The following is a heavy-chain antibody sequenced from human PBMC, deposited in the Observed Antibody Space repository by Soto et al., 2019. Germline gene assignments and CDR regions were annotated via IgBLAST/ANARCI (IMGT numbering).Heavy chain of an antibody. D-gene: IGHD6-6*01. CDR2: IIPILVTP. Sequence: SVKVSCKASGGTFRSYGINWVRQAPGQGLEWMGGIIPILVTPSYAEKFQGRVTITADGSTSTAYMELSSLRSDDTAVYYCARDRALARIAAHLGYYYYGMDVWGQGTTVTVSS. CDR3: ARDRALARIAAHLGYYYYGMDV. V-gene: IGHV1-69*13. J-gene: IGHJ6*02. CDR1: GGTFRSYG.